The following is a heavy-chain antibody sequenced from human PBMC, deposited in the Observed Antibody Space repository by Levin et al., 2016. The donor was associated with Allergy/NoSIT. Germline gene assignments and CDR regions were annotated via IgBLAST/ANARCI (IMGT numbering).Heavy chain of an antibody. V-gene: IGHV3-23*01. D-gene: IGHD7-27*01. J-gene: IGHJ4*02. CDR2: ISGSGGST. CDR3: AKDLKSNWGPEY. Sequence: GESLKISCAASGFTFSNYAMSWVRQAPGKGLEWVSAISGSGGSTYSADSLKGRFTISRDNSKNTLYLQMNSLRDEDTALYYCAKDLKSNWGPEYWGQGTLVTVSS. CDR1: GFTFSNYA.